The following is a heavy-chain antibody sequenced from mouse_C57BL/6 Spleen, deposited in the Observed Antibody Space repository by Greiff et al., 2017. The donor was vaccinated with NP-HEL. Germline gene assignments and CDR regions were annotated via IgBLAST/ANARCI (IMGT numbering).Heavy chain of an antibody. Sequence: VQLQQSGAELVMPGASVKLSCKASGYTFTSYWMHWVKQRPGQGLEWIGEIDPSDSYTNYNQKFKGKSTLTVDKSSSTAYMQLSSLTSEDSAVYYGARPNDYGSSYNYWGQGTTLTVSS. V-gene: IGHV1-69*01. CDR1: GYTFTSYW. CDR3: ARPNDYGSSYNY. CDR2: IDPSDSYT. J-gene: IGHJ2*01. D-gene: IGHD1-1*01.